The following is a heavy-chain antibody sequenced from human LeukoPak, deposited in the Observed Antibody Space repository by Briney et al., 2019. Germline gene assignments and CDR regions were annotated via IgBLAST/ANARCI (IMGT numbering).Heavy chain of an antibody. D-gene: IGHD6-13*01. Sequence: GGSLRLSCAASGFTFSSYSMNWVRQAPGKGLEWVSSISSSSSYIYYADSVKGRFTISRDNAKNSLYLQMNSLRAEDTAVYYCARGGHSSSWPGTYWGQGTLVTVSS. J-gene: IGHJ4*02. CDR3: ARGGHSSSWPGTY. CDR2: ISSSSSYI. CDR1: GFTFSSYS. V-gene: IGHV3-21*01.